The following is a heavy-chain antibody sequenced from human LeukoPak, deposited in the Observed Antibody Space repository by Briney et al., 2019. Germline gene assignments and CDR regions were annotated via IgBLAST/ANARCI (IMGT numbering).Heavy chain of an antibody. CDR1: GGSISSYY. CDR3: ASDIAARRPADY. CDR2: IYYSGST. J-gene: IGHJ4*02. Sequence: SETLSLTCTVSGGSISSYYWSWIRQPPGKGLEWIGYIYYSGSTNYNPSLKSRVTISVDTSKNQFSLKLSSVTAADTAVYYCASDIAARRPADYWGQGTLVTVSS. V-gene: IGHV4-59*12. D-gene: IGHD6-6*01.